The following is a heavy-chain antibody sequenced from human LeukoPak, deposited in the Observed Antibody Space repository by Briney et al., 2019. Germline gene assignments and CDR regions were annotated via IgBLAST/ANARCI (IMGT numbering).Heavy chain of an antibody. V-gene: IGHV4-31*03. CDR2: IYYDGST. J-gene: IGHJ4*02. D-gene: IGHD3-3*01. CDR1: GGSISSGGYY. CDR3: ARAQGFLGWPYIDY. Sequence: SETLSLTCSVSGGSISSGGYYWSWVRQHPGKGLEWIGYIYYDGSTYHNPSLKGRVTISVDTSKNQFSLKLSSVAAADTAVYYCARAQGFLGWPYIDYWGQGTLVTVTS.